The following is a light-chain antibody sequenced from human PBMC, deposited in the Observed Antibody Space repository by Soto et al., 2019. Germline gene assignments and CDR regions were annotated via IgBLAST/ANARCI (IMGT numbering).Light chain of an antibody. CDR2: KAS. CDR1: QSISSW. V-gene: IGKV1-5*03. Sequence: QMTQSSSTLSASVGDRVTITFRASQSISSWLAWYQQKPGKAPKLLIYKASNLEDGVPTRFSGSGSGTEFTLTISSLQPDDFATYYCQQYDSYSWTFGQGTKVDI. J-gene: IGKJ1*01. CDR3: QQYDSYSWT.